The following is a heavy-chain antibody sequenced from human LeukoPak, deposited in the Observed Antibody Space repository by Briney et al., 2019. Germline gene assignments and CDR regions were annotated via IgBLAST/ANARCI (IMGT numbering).Heavy chain of an antibody. CDR2: ISTYSGNT. V-gene: IGHV1-18*01. CDR1: GYTFTSCG. CDR3: ARDQQWLDPARHGFDY. Sequence: ASVKVSCKASGYTFTSCGISWVRQAPGQGLEWMGWISTYSGNTNYAQKYQGRVTMATDTSTSTAYMELRSLRSDDTAVYYCARDQQWLDPARHGFDYWGQGTLVTVSS. D-gene: IGHD6-19*01. J-gene: IGHJ4*02.